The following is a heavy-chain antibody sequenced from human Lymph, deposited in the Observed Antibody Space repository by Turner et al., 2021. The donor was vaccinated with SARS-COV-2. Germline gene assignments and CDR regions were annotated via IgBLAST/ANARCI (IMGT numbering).Heavy chain of an antibody. V-gene: IGHV3-53*04. CDR3: ARDLDTAGGMDF. Sequence: EVQLVECGGGVVQPGGAVRLTCAASGITVSRNCMGWVRQAAGKGLEVISFIYSSGSSYYADSVQFRFTISRHNSKNSLYLQMNSLRAEDTAVYYCARDLDTAGGMDFWGQGTTVTVSS. J-gene: IGHJ6*02. D-gene: IGHD5-18*01. CDR1: GITVSRNC. CDR2: IYSSGSS.